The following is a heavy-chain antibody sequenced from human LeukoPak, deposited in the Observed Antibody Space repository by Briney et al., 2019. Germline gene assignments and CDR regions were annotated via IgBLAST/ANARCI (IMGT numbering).Heavy chain of an antibody. CDR2: ISAYNGNT. CDR3: ARVRGGNGLRVSIPYDY. J-gene: IGHJ4*02. V-gene: IGHV1-18*01. Sequence: ASVKVSCKASGYTFTSYGISWVRQAPGQGLEWMGWISAYNGNTNYAQKLQGRVTMTTDTSTSTAYMELRSLRSDDTAVYYCARVRGGNGLRVSIPYDYWGQGTLVTVSS. D-gene: IGHD4-23*01. CDR1: GYTFTSYG.